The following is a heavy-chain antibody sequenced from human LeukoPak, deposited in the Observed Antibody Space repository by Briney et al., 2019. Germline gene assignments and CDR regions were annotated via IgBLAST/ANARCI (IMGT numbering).Heavy chain of an antibody. V-gene: IGHV3-23*01. CDR3: AKDDAWLQYGN. D-gene: IGHD5-24*01. J-gene: IGHJ4*02. CDR2: ISGSGGST. Sequence: GGTLRLSCAASGFTFSSYGMSWVRQAPGKGLEWVSAISGSGGSTYYADSVKGRFTISRDNSKGTVYLQMNSLRPEDTAVYYCAKDDAWLQYGNWGRGTLVTVSS. CDR1: GFTFSSYG.